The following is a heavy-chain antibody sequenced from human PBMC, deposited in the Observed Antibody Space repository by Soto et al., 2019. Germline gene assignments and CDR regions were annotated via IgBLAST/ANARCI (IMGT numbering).Heavy chain of an antibody. Sequence: SVKVSCKASGGTFSSYAISWVRQAPGQGLEWMGGIIPSFGTANYAQKFQGRVTITADESTSTAYMELSSLRSEDTAVYYCASLTSKPSVYSLIGMDVWGQGTTVTVSS. CDR2: IIPSFGTA. CDR1: GGTFSSYA. J-gene: IGHJ6*02. V-gene: IGHV1-69*13. CDR3: ASLTSKPSVYSLIGMDV. D-gene: IGHD3-16*02.